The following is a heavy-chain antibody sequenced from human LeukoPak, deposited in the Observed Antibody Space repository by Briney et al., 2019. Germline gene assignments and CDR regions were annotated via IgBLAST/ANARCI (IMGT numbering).Heavy chain of an antibody. CDR2: IYSGGST. Sequence: GGSLRLSCAASEFSVGSNYMTWVRQAPGKGLEWVSLIYSGGSTYYADSVKGRFTISRDNSKNTLYLQMNSLRAEDTAVYYCTGSFGELSFFAHWGQGTLVTVSS. V-gene: IGHV3-66*01. CDR3: TGSFGELSFFAH. D-gene: IGHD3-10*01. J-gene: IGHJ4*02. CDR1: EFSVGSNY.